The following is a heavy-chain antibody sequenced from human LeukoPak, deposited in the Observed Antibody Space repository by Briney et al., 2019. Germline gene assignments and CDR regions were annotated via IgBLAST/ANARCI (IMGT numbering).Heavy chain of an antibody. D-gene: IGHD6-19*01. CDR3: ATLQWLPRSDYYYYYGMDV. CDR1: GGSFSGYY. Sequence: PSETLSLTCAVYGGSFSGYYWSWIRQPPGKGLEWIGEINHSGSTNYNPSLKSRVTISVDTSKNQFSLKPSSVTAADTAVYYCATLQWLPRSDYYYYYGMDVWGQGTTVTVSS. J-gene: IGHJ6*02. CDR2: INHSGST. V-gene: IGHV4-34*01.